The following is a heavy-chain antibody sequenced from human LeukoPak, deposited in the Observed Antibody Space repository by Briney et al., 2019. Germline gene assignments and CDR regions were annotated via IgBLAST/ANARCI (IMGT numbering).Heavy chain of an antibody. CDR1: GFTFSSYA. Sequence: GGSLRLSCAASGFTFSSYAMHWVRQAPGKGLEWVAVISYDGSNKYYADSVKGRFTISRGNSKNTLYLQMNSLRAEDTAMYYCARDRVEVLLRFGGAFDIWGQGTMVTVSS. CDR3: ARDRVEVLLRFGGAFDI. CDR2: ISYDGSNK. D-gene: IGHD3-10*01. J-gene: IGHJ3*02. V-gene: IGHV3-30-3*01.